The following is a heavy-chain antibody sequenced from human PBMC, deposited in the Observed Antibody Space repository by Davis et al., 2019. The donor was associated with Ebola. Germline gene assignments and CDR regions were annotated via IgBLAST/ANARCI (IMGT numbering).Heavy chain of an antibody. CDR3: ARPRYCSRTSCSNWFDP. V-gene: IGHV1-18*04. D-gene: IGHD2-2*01. CDR2: ISAYNGDT. J-gene: IGHJ5*02. CDR1: GYTFTSYA. Sequence: AASVTVSCKASGYTFTSYAISWVRQAPGQGLEWLGWISAYNGDTNYSQKLQGRVTMTRDTSTSTVYMELSSLRSEDTAVYYCARPRYCSRTSCSNWFDPWGQGTLVTVSS.